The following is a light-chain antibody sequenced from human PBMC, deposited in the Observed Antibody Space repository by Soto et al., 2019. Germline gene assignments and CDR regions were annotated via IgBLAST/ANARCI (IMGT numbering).Light chain of an antibody. CDR3: SSYTSSITLV. CDR1: SSDVGDYNY. CDR2: EVS. V-gene: IGLV2-14*01. Sequence: QSALTQPASVSGSPGQSITISCTGTSSDVGDYNYVSWYQQHPGKAPKLMIYEVSNRPSGVSNRFSGSKSGNTASLTISGLQAEDEADYYCSSYTSSITLVLGGVTKLTVL. J-gene: IGLJ3*02.